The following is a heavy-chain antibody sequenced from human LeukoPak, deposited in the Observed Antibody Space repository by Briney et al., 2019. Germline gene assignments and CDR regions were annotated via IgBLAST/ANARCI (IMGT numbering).Heavy chain of an antibody. D-gene: IGHD3-22*01. Sequence: ASVKVSCKVSGYTLTELSMHWVRQAPGKGFEWMGGFDPEDGKTIYAQKFQGRVTMTEDTSTDTAYMELSSLRSEDTAVYYCATVNYYYDSSGYHDYWGQGTLVTVSS. CDR3: ATVNYYYDSSGYHDY. CDR2: FDPEDGKT. J-gene: IGHJ4*02. CDR1: GYTLTELS. V-gene: IGHV1-24*01.